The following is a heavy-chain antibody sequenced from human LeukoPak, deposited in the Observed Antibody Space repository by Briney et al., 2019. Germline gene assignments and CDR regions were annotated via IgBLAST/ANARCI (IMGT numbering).Heavy chain of an antibody. CDR3: AKRFLDMSDAFDI. D-gene: IGHD3-3*01. CDR1: GFTFSSCG. V-gene: IGHV3-23*01. Sequence: GGSLRLSCAASGFTFSSCGMSWVRQAPGKGLEWVSSISSGGTSTYYADSVKGRFTISRDNSKNTLHLQMNSLRAEDTAVYYCAKRFLDMSDAFDIWGQGTMVTVSS. CDR2: ISSGGTST. J-gene: IGHJ3*02.